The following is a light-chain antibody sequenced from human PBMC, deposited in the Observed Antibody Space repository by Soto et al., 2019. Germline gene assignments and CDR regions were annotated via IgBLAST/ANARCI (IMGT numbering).Light chain of an antibody. V-gene: IGKV3-15*01. J-gene: IGKJ4*01. CDR2: GAS. Sequence: VMTQSPATLSVSPGERATLSCRASQSVGGDLAWYQQKPGQAPRLLIYGASTRATGIPARFTGSGSGTEFTLTISSLQSEDFAVYYCQQYNNWPLTFGGGTKVDIK. CDR1: QSVGGD. CDR3: QQYNNWPLT.